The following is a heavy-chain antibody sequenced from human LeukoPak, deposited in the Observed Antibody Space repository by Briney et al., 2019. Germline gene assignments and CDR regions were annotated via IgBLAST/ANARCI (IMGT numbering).Heavy chain of an antibody. CDR3: ATDGGPEYSSSWYLY. D-gene: IGHD6-13*01. CDR2: ISSSGSTI. V-gene: IGHV3-48*03. J-gene: IGHJ4*02. CDR1: GFIFSNYE. Sequence: GGSLRLSCAASGFIFSNYEMNWVRQAPGKGLEWVSYISSSGSTIYYADSVKGRFTISRDNAKKSLYLQMKSLRAEGTAVYYCATDGGPEYSSSWYLYWGQGTLVTVSS.